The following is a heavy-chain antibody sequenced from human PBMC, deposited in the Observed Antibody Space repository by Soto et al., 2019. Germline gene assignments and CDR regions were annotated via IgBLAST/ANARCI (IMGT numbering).Heavy chain of an antibody. V-gene: IGHV3-33*01. Sequence: GGSLRLSCAASGFTFSSYGMHWVRQAPGKGLEWVAVIWYDGSNKYYADSVKGRFTISRDNSKNTLYLQMNSLRAEDTAVYYCARADHYYYDPNDAFDIWGQGTMVTVSS. J-gene: IGHJ3*02. D-gene: IGHD3-22*01. CDR2: IWYDGSNK. CDR1: GFTFSSYG. CDR3: ARADHYYYDPNDAFDI.